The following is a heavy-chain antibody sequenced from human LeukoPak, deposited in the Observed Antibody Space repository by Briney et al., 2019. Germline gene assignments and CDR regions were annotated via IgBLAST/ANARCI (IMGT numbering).Heavy chain of an antibody. CDR2: IYISGST. V-gene: IGHV4-4*07. D-gene: IGHD2-21*02. J-gene: IGHJ6*03. CDR1: GDSISSYY. CDR3: ARDQRRRVTAIGYGPREYYYYMDV. Sequence: PSETLSLTCTVSGDSISSYYWSWIRQPAGKGLEWIGRIYISGSTNYNPSLKSRVTMSLDTSKNQFSLKLSSVTAADTAVYYCARDQRRRVTAIGYGPREYYYYMDVWGKGTTVTISS.